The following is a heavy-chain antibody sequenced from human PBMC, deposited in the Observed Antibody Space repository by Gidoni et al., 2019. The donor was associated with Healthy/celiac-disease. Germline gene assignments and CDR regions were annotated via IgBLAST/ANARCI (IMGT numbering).Heavy chain of an antibody. D-gene: IGHD3-10*01. J-gene: IGHJ4*02. Sequence: EVQLLESGGGLVQPGGSLRLSCAASGFTFSSDAMSWVRQAPGKGLEWVSAISGSGVSTYYADSVKGRFTISRDNSKNTLYLQMNSLRAEDTAVYYCAKEGWFGELLPTYGYFDYWGQGTLVTVSS. CDR2: ISGSGVST. CDR1: GFTFSSDA. CDR3: AKEGWFGELLPTYGYFDY. V-gene: IGHV3-23*01.